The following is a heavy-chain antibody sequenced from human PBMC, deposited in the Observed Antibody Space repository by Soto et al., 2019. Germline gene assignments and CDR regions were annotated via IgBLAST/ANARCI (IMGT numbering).Heavy chain of an antibody. V-gene: IGHV1-18*01. CDR3: ARGVGSGSYYNQYNWFDP. D-gene: IGHD3-10*01. J-gene: IGHJ5*02. Sequence: ASVKVSRKASGYTYTNYRISWVRLAPGQELEWMGWISAYNGNTKYAQKLQGRVTMTTDTSTSTAYMELRSLRSDDTAAYYCARGVGSGSYYNQYNWFDPWGQGTLVTVSS. CDR1: GYTYTNYR. CDR2: ISAYNGNT.